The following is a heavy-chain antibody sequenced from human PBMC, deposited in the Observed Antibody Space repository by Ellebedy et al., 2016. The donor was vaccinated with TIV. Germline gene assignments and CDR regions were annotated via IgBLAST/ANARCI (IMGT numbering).Heavy chain of an antibody. CDR3: AKRAAAAGSSDYYGMDV. D-gene: IGHD6-13*01. CDR2: ISYHGRNK. V-gene: IGHV3-30*18. Sequence: GESLKISCAASGFTFSTYGMHWVRRAPGKGLEWVAAISYHGRNKNYADSVKGRFTISRDNSKNTVYLQMNSLRAEDTAVYYCAKRAAAAGSSDYYGMDVWGQGTTVTVAS. CDR1: GFTFSTYG. J-gene: IGHJ6*02.